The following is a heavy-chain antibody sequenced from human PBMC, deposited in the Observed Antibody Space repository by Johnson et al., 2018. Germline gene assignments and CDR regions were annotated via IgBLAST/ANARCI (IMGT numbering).Heavy chain of an antibody. D-gene: IGHD2-2*01. V-gene: IGHV3-23*04. CDR1: GFTFSSYA. CDR2: ISGSGGST. J-gene: IGHJ6*03. CDR3: AKASGDIVVVPAAMNYYYYMDV. Sequence: VQLVESEGGLVQPGGSLRLSCAASGFTFSSYAMSWVRQAPGKGLEWVSAISGSGGSTYYADPVKGRFTISRDNSKNTLYLQMNSLRAEDTAVYYCAKASGDIVVVPAAMNYYYYMDVWGQGTTVTASS.